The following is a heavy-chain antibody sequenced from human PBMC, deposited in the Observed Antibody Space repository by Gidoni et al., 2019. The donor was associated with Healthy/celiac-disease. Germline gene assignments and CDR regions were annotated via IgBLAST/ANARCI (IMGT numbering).Heavy chain of an antibody. CDR3: AREAPYGPIDY. CDR2: IWYDGSNK. CDR1: GLTFSSYG. D-gene: IGHD3-16*01. J-gene: IGHJ4*02. Sequence: QVQLVESGGGVGQPGRSLRPSCAASGLTFSSYGMHCVRQAPGKGLEWVAVIWYDGSNKYYADSVKGRFTISRDNSKNTLYLQMNSLRAEDTAVYYCAREAPYGPIDYWGQGTLVTVSS. V-gene: IGHV3-33*01.